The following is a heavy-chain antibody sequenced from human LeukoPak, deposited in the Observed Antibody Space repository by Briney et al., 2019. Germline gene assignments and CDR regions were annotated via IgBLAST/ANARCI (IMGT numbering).Heavy chain of an antibody. D-gene: IGHD2-21*02. V-gene: IGHV4-59*01. J-gene: IGHJ4*02. CDR1: GGSISSYY. CDR2: FSYSGST. CDR3: ARSVCGGDCHNNPYHFDF. Sequence: PSETLSLTCTVSGGSISSYYWSWIRQPPGKGLEWIGYFSYSGSTKYNPSLKSRVTTSVDTSKKQLSLQLRSVTAADTAVYYCARSVCGGDCHNNPYHFDFWGQGTLVTVSS.